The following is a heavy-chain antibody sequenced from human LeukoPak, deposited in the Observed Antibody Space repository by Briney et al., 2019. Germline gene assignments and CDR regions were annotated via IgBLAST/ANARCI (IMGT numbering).Heavy chain of an antibody. V-gene: IGHV1-69*13. CDR3: ASELGYCSSTSCYGGWFDP. D-gene: IGHD2-2*01. Sequence: SVKVSCKASGYTFTSYGISWVRQAPGQGLEWMGGIIPIFGTANYAQKFQGRVTITADESTSTAYMELSSLRSEDTAVYYCASELGYCSSTSCYGGWFDPWGQGTLVTVSS. J-gene: IGHJ5*02. CDR2: IIPIFGTA. CDR1: GYTFTSYG.